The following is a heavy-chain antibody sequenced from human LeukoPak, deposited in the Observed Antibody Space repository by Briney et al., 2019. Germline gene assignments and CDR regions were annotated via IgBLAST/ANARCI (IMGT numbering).Heavy chain of an antibody. V-gene: IGHV3-23*01. CDR2: IAATT. Sequence: PGGSLRLSCAASGFTFSSFAMSWVRQAPGKGLEWVSNIAATTYYADSVKGRFTISRDNSKNTLYLQMNSLRAEDTAVYYCARGPSVWGQGTTVTVSS. CDR3: ARGPSV. CDR1: GFTFSSFA. J-gene: IGHJ6*02.